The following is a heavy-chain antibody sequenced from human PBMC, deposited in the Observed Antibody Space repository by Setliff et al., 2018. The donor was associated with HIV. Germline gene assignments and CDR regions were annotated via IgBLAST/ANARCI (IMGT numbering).Heavy chain of an antibody. V-gene: IGHV1-18*01. D-gene: IGHD1-1*01. CDR1: GYIFTNQY. Sequence: ASVTVSCKASGYIFTNQYITWVRQAPGQGLEWMGWISPHNGNTKYGEKFQARVTMTADTSTTAAYMELRSLTSDDTAMYYCAKGYTWSVVGALDVWGQGTRVTVS. J-gene: IGHJ3*01. CDR3: AKGYTWSVVGALDV. CDR2: ISPHNGNT.